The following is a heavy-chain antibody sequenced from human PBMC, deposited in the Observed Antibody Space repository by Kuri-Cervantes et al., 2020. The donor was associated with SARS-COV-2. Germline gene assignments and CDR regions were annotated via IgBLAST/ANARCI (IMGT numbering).Heavy chain of an antibody. CDR3: AQTLDYDFWSGYSTGYFQH. Sequence: ASVTVSCKASGYSFTSYGISWVRQAPGQGLEWMGWISAYNGNTNYAQKLQGRVTMTTDTSTSTAYMELRSLRSDDTAVYYCAQTLDYDFWSGYSTGYFQHWGQGTLVTVSS. J-gene: IGHJ1*01. CDR2: ISAYNGNT. V-gene: IGHV1-18*01. CDR1: GYSFTSYG. D-gene: IGHD3-3*01.